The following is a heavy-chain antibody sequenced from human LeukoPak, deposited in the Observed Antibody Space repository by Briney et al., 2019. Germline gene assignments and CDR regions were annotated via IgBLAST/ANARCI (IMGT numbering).Heavy chain of an antibody. CDR2: ISSSSSYI. CDR1: GFTFSSYS. V-gene: IGHV3-21*01. CDR3: ARGLRITMVRGVIPARPPIDP. J-gene: IGHJ5*02. D-gene: IGHD3-10*01. Sequence: SGGSLRLSCAASGFTFSSYSMNWVRQAPGKGLEWVSSISSSSSYIYYADSVKGRFTISRDNAKNSLYLQMNSLRAEDTAVYYCARGLRITMVRGVIPARPPIDPWGQGTLVTVSS.